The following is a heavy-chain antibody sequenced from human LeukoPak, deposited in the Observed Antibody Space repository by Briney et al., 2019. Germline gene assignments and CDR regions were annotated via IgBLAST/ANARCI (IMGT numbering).Heavy chain of an antibody. D-gene: IGHD3-22*01. CDR3: ARTTYYYDSSGYYLYYFDY. CDR2: IYYSGST. J-gene: IGHJ4*02. V-gene: IGHV4-59*08. Sequence: SEILSLTCTVSGASISSYSWSWIRQPPGKGLEWIGYIYYSGSTNYNPSLKSRVTISVDTSKNQFSLKLSSVTAADTAVYYCARTTYYYDSSGYYLYYFDYWGQGTLVTVSS. CDR1: GASISSYS.